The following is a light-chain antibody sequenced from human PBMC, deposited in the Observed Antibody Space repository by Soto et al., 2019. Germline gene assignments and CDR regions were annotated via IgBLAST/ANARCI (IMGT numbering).Light chain of an antibody. CDR3: QQYNSSPLT. J-gene: IGKJ4*01. CDR1: QSVSSSY. Sequence: EIVLTQSPVTLSLSPWERATLSCRSSQSVSSSYLAWYQQKPGQAPRRLIYAASSRATGIPDRFSGSGSGTEFTLTISSLQPGDFATYYCQQYNSSPLTFGGGTKV. CDR2: AAS. V-gene: IGKV3-20*01.